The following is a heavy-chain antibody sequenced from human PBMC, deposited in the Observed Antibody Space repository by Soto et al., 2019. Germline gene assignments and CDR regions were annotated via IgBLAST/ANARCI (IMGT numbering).Heavy chain of an antibody. D-gene: IGHD2-15*01. J-gene: IGHJ4*02. CDR3: AREGFCSGGSCHSGLNY. CDR2: IKHDGSEK. CDR1: GFTFSNYW. V-gene: IGHV3-7*01. Sequence: EVQLVESGGGLVQPGGSLRLSCAASGFTFSNYWMSWVRQAPGKGLEWVANIKHDGSEKYYVDSVKGRFTISRDNAKNSLYLQMNSLRAAATDVYYFAREGFCSGGSCHSGLNYWGQGTLVTVSS.